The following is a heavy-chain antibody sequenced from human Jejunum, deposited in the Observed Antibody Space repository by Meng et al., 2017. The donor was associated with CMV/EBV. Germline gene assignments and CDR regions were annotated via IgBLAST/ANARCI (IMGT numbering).Heavy chain of an antibody. CDR2: ISSSGSTI. CDR1: GFTFSASY. CDR3: AREIRPIDY. D-gene: IGHD3-10*01. J-gene: IGHJ4*02. Sequence: LSCAASGFTFSASYMSWFRQAPGKGLEWVSYISSSGSTIYYADSVKGRFTISRDNAKNSLYLQMNSLRADDTAVYYCAREIRPIDYWGQGTLVTVSS. V-gene: IGHV3-11*01.